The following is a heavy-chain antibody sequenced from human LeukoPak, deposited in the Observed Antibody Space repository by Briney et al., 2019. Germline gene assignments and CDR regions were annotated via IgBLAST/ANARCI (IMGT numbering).Heavy chain of an antibody. V-gene: IGHV3-23*01. J-gene: IGHJ4*02. CDR3: AKEDRPNYYGSAMG. Sequence: GGSLRLSCAASGFTFSSYAMTWVRQAPGKGLEWVSAISGSGGSTYYADSVKGRFTISRDNSKNTVYLQMNSLRAEETAVYYCAKEDRPNYYGSAMGWGQGTLVTVSS. D-gene: IGHD3-10*01. CDR1: GFTFSSYA. CDR2: ISGSGGST.